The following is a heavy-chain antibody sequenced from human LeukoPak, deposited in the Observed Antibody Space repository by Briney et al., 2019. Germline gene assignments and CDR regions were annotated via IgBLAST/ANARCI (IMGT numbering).Heavy chain of an antibody. D-gene: IGHD3-9*01. CDR3: ARHDYDILTGYSPVDI. CDR2: IYYSGST. CDR1: GGSISSYY. Sequence: SETLSLTCTVSGGSISSYYWSWIRQPPGKGLEWIGYIYYSGSTNYNPSLKSRVTILVDTSKNQFSLKLSSVTAADTAVYYCARHDYDILTGYSPVDIWGRGTMVTVSS. J-gene: IGHJ3*02. V-gene: IGHV4-59*08.